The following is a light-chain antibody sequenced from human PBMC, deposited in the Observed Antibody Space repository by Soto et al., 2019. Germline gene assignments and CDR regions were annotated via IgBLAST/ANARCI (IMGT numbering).Light chain of an antibody. CDR3: MQALQAPLP. CDR2: LGS. V-gene: IGKV2-28*01. J-gene: IGKJ4*01. Sequence: DIVMTQSPLSLPVTPGEPASISCRSSQSLLHSNGYNYLDWYLQKPGQSPQLLIYLGSNRASGVPDRFCGSGSCTDFTLKISRVEADDVGIYYCMQALQAPLPFGGGNKVEIK. CDR1: QSLLHSNGYNY.